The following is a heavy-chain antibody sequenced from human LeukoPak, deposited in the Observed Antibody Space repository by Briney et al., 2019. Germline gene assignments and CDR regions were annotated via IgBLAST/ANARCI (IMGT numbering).Heavy chain of an antibody. CDR1: GGSISRYY. CDR3: AGCNSGWYPYFDP. D-gene: IGHD6-19*01. CDR2: NYYSGST. J-gene: IGHJ5*02. Sequence: PSETLSLTCTVSGGSISRYYWSWIRQPPGKGLEWIGFNYYSGSTNYNPSLKSRVTISVDTSKNQFSLKLSSVTAADTAVYYCAGCNSGWYPYFDPWGQGTLVTVSP. V-gene: IGHV4-59*01.